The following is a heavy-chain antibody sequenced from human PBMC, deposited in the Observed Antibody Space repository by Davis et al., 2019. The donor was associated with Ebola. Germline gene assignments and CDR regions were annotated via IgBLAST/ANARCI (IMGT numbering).Heavy chain of an antibody. CDR1: GFTFSSYW. Sequence: PGGSLRLSCAASGFTFSSYWMSWVRQAPGKGLEWVANIKQDGSEKYYVDSVKGRFTISRDNAKNSLYLQMNSLRAEDTAVYYCARAYYYGSGNCMDVWGQGTTVTVSS. J-gene: IGHJ6*02. CDR3: ARAYYYGSGNCMDV. V-gene: IGHV3-7*01. D-gene: IGHD3-10*01. CDR2: IKQDGSEK.